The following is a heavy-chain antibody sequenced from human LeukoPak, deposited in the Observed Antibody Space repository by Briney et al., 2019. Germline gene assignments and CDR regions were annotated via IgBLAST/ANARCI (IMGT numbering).Heavy chain of an antibody. CDR2: IYTSGNT. CDR3: ARVGVDYSGNIIKYYFDY. CDR1: GGSISSGGYY. D-gene: IGHD4-23*01. Sequence: PSETLSLTCTVSGGSISSGGYYWSWIRQPAGKGLEWIGRIYTSGNTNYSPSLKSRVIMSVDTSKNQFSLKLSPVTAADTAMYYCARVGVDYSGNIIKYYFDYWGQGTLVTVSS. J-gene: IGHJ4*02. V-gene: IGHV4-61*02.